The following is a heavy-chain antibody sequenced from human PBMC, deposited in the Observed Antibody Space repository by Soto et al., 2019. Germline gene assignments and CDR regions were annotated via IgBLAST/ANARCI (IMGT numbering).Heavy chain of an antibody. Sequence: CKGSGYSFNSYWISWVRQMPGKGLEWMGRIDPSDSYTNYSPSFQGHVTISADKSISTAYLQWSSLKASDTAMYYCAREPPTFYYYYGMDVWGQGTTVTVSS. CDR3: AREPPTFYYYYGMDV. CDR1: GYSFNSYW. J-gene: IGHJ6*02. CDR2: IDPSDSYT. V-gene: IGHV5-10-1*01.